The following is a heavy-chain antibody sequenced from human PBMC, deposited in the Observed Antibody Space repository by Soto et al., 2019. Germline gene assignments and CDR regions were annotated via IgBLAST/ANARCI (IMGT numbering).Heavy chain of an antibody. CDR1: GFTFSDYY. J-gene: IGHJ6*01. CDR2: ISSRGNYT. V-gene: IGHV3-11*06. CDR3: ARDGGVIIAAATGGGYGMDV. Sequence: HVQMVESGGDLVKPGGSLRLSCAVSGFTFSDYYMSWIRQAPAKGLEWVAYISSRGNYTNYADSVRGRFTIARDNVKNSLFLQMNSLRDEDTAVYYCARDGGVIIAAATGGGYGMDVW. D-gene: IGHD2-2*01.